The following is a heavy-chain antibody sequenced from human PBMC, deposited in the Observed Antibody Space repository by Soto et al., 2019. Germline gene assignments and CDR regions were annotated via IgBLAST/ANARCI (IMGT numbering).Heavy chain of an antibody. CDR2: IYYSGST. CDR3: AREMQGFGELNWFDP. Sequence: SETLSLTCTVSGGSISSGGYYWSWIRQHPWKGLEWIGYIYYSGSTYYNPSLKSRVTISVDTSKNQFSLKLSSVTAADTAVYYCAREMQGFGELNWFDPWGQGTLVTVSS. J-gene: IGHJ5*02. V-gene: IGHV4-31*03. CDR1: GGSISSGGYY. D-gene: IGHD3-10*01.